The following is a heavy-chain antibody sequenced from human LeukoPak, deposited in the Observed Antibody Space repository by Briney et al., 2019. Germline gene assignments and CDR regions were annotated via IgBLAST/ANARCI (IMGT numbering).Heavy chain of an antibody. CDR1: GGSIGSTAYY. J-gene: IGHJ5*02. CDR3: ARHVVGTTHPYWFDP. V-gene: IGHV4-39*01. Sequence: SETLSLTCTVSGGSIGSTAYYWGWIRQPPGKGLEWIGSIYYSGNTYYSPSLKSRVTISVDMSKNQFSLKLSSVTAAGSGVYYCARHVVGTTHPYWFDPWGQGTLVIVSS. CDR2: IYYSGNT. D-gene: IGHD1-26*01.